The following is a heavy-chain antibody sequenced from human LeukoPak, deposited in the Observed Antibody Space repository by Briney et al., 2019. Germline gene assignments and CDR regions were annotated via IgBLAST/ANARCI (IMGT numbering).Heavy chain of an antibody. CDR3: AKVIGAYYYDSSGYFDY. Sequence: PGGSLRLSCAASGFTFSSYAMSWVRQAPGKGLEWVSAISGSGGSTYYADSVRGRFTISRDNSKNTLYLQMNSLRAEDTALYYCAKVIGAYYYDSSGYFDYWGQGTLVTVSS. D-gene: IGHD3-22*01. J-gene: IGHJ4*02. V-gene: IGHV3-23*01. CDR2: ISGSGGST. CDR1: GFTFSSYA.